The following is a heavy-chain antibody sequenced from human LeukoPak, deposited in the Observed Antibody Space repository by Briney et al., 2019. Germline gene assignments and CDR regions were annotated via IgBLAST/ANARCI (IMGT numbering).Heavy chain of an antibody. CDR1: GFTFSSYG. D-gene: IGHD6-13*01. CDR2: ISYDGSNK. Sequence: GGSLRLSCAASGFTFSSYGMHWVRQAPGKGLEWVAVISYDGSNKYCADSVKGRFTISRDNSKNTLYLQMNSLRAEDTAVYYCAKDSSSWYVVLTPDYWGQGTLVTVSS. J-gene: IGHJ4*02. V-gene: IGHV3-30*18. CDR3: AKDSSSWYVVLTPDY.